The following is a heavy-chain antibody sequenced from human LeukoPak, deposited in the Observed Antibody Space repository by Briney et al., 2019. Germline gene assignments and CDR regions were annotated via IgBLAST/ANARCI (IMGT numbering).Heavy chain of an antibody. CDR2: ISGSGGST. CDR3: AKSRIAVTGSLDY. D-gene: IGHD6-19*01. CDR1: GFTFSTYG. V-gene: IGHV3-23*01. J-gene: IGHJ4*02. Sequence: GGTLRLSCIASGFTFSTYGMSWVRQAPGKGLELVSAISGSGGSTYYADSVKGRFTISRDNSKNTLYLQMNSLRAEDTAVYYCAKSRIAVTGSLDYWGKGTLVTVSS.